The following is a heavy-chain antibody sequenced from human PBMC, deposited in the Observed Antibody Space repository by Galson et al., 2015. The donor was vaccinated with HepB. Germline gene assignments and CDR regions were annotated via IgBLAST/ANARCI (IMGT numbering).Heavy chain of an antibody. Sequence: SLRLSCAASGFTFSTFAMSWVRQAPGMGLEWVSGISGSGGSTYYADSVKGRFTISRDNSNNTLYLQMNSLRGEDTAVYYCAKKGRNYYYGLDVWGQGTAVTVSS. CDR2: ISGSGGST. J-gene: IGHJ6*02. CDR1: GFTFSTFA. V-gene: IGHV3-23*01. CDR3: AKKGRNYYYGLDV.